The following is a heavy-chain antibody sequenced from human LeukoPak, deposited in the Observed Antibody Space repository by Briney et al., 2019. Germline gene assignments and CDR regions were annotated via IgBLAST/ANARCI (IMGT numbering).Heavy chain of an antibody. CDR3: ARVLAIYGSGSSFAFDI. CDR2: INPSGGST. D-gene: IGHD3-10*01. J-gene: IGHJ3*02. Sequence: ASVKVSCKASGYTLTSYYMHWVRQAPGQGLEWMGIINPSGGSTSYAQKFQGRVTMTRDTSTSTVYMELSSLRSEDTAVYYCARVLAIYGSGSSFAFDIRGQGTMVTVSS. CDR1: GYTLTSYY. V-gene: IGHV1-46*01.